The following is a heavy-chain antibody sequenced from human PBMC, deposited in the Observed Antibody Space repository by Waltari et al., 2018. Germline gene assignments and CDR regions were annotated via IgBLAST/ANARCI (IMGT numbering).Heavy chain of an antibody. V-gene: IGHV4-39*07. Sequence: QLQLQESGPGLVKPSETLSLTCTVSGGSISSSSYYWGWIRQPPGKGLEWIGSIYYSGSTYSNPSLKSRVTISVDTSKNQFSLKLRSVTAADTAVYYCASGQRDPSLYYYYYYMDVWGKGTTVTISS. CDR2: IYYSGST. CDR1: GGSISSSSYY. J-gene: IGHJ6*03. CDR3: ASGQRDPSLYYYYYYMDV.